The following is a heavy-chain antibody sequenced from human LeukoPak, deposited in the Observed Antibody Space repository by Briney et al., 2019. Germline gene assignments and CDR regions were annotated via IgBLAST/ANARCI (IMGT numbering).Heavy chain of an antibody. V-gene: IGHV1-8*01. J-gene: IGHJ5*02. D-gene: IGHD3-22*01. CDR3: ARGRTYYYDSTGYFVDP. Sequence: ASVKVSCKASGYTFTSYDINWVRQATGQGLEWMGWMNHNSGNTGYAQKFQGRVTMTRDTSISTAYMELSSLRSEDTAVYYCARGRTYYYDSTGYFVDPWGQGTLVTVSS. CDR1: GYTFTSYD. CDR2: MNHNSGNT.